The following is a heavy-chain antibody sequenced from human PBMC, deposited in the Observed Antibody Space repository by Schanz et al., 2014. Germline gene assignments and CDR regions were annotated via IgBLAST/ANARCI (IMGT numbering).Heavy chain of an antibody. CDR1: GFTFSSYD. D-gene: IGHD3-10*01. CDR2: LWHDGSKK. J-gene: IGHJ4*02. CDR3: AKYRGYYRVSGSYRELEY. Sequence: VQLVESGGGLVQPGRSLRLSCVASGFTFSSYDVFWVRQAPGKGLEWVAILWHDGSKKYYADSVKGRFTISRDNSKNTLYLQMNSLRPEDTAVYYCAKYRGYYRVSGSYRELEYWGQGTLVTVSS. V-gene: IGHV3-33*06.